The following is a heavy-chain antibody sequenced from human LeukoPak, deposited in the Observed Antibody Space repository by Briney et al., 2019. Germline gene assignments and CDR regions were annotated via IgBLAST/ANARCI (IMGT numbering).Heavy chain of an antibody. CDR3: ARAQSGSSPAY. V-gene: IGHV4-59*01. D-gene: IGHD1-26*01. J-gene: IGHJ4*02. Sequence: SETLSLTCTVSGGSISSYYWSWIRQPPGKGLEWIGYIYYSGSTNYNPSLKGRVTISVDTSKNQFSLKLSSVTAADTAVYYCARAQSGSSPAYWGQGTLVTVSS. CDR1: GGSISSYY. CDR2: IYYSGST.